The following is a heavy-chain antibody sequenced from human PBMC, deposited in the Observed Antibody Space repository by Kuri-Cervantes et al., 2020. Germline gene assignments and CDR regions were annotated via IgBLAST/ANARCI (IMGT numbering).Heavy chain of an antibody. V-gene: IGHV1-18*01. CDR3: ARDLGYCSGGSCSS. Sequence: ASVKVSCKASGGTFSSYAISWVRQAPGQGLEWMGWISAYNGNTNYAQKLQGRVTMTTDTSTSTAYMELRSLRSDDTAVYYCARDLGYCSGGSCSSWGQGTLVTVSS. J-gene: IGHJ4*02. D-gene: IGHD2-15*01. CDR1: GGTFSSYA. CDR2: ISAYNGNT.